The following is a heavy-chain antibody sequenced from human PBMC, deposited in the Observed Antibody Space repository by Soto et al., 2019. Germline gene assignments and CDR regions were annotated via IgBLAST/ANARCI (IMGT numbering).Heavy chain of an antibody. CDR2: IIPILGIA. Sequence: QVQLVQSGAEVKKPRSSVKVSCKASGGTFSSYTISWVRQAPGQGLEWMGRIIPILGIANYAQKFQGRVTITADKSTSTAYMELSRLRSEDTAVYYCASSDYSNRGLEYFDYWGQGTLVTVSS. V-gene: IGHV1-69*02. CDR1: GGTFSSYT. J-gene: IGHJ4*02. CDR3: ASSDYSNRGLEYFDY. D-gene: IGHD4-4*01.